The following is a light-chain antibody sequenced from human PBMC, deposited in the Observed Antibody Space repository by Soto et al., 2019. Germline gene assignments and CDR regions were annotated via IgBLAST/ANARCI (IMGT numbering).Light chain of an antibody. J-gene: IGKJ3*01. CDR3: QQYVRSPFT. CDR1: QSVSSNN. Sequence: EIVLTQSPGTLSLSPGERATLSCRASQSVSSNNLAWYQQRPGQAPRVVIYGASTRATGIPERFSGSGSGTDFTLTISRREPEDFAVYYCQQYVRSPFTFGPGTKVDIK. CDR2: GAS. V-gene: IGKV3-20*01.